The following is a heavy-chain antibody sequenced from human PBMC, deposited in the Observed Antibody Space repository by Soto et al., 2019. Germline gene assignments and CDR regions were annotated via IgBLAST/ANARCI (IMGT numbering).Heavy chain of an antibody. CDR2: IIPIFGTA. CDR3: ARSLGYNAGSYDY. Sequence: SVKVSCKASGGTFSSYAISWVRQAPGQGLEWLGGIIPIFGTANYAQKFQGRVTITADKSTSTAYMELSSLRSEDTAVYYCARSLGYNAGSYDYWGQGTLVTFSS. D-gene: IGHD3-10*01. V-gene: IGHV1-69*06. J-gene: IGHJ4*02. CDR1: GGTFSSYA.